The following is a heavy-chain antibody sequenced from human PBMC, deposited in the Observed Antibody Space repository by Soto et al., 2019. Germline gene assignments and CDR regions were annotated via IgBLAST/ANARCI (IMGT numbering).Heavy chain of an antibody. CDR1: GFTFSSYA. V-gene: IGHV3-30-3*01. D-gene: IGHD3-22*01. CDR3: ATHYYYDSSGYY. J-gene: IGHJ4*02. CDR2: ISYDGSNK. Sequence: PGGSLRLSCAASGFTFSSYAMHWVRQAPGKGLEWVAVISYDGSNKYYADSVKGRFTISRDNSKNTLYLQMNSLRAEDTAVYYCATHYYYDSSGYYWGQGTLVTVSS.